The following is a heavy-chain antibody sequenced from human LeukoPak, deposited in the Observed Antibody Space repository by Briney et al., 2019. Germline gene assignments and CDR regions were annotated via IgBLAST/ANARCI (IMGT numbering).Heavy chain of an antibody. CDR2: INPNSGGT. Sequence: ASVKVSCKASGYTFTGYYMHWVRQAPGQGLEWMGWINPNSGGTNYAQNFQGRVTVTRDTSTSTVYIALSSLRSEDTAVYYCARSSPPAYYDFWNGYLDYWGQGTLVTVSS. CDR3: ARSSPPAYYDFWNGYLDY. V-gene: IGHV1-2*02. D-gene: IGHD3-3*01. J-gene: IGHJ4*02. CDR1: GYTFTGYY.